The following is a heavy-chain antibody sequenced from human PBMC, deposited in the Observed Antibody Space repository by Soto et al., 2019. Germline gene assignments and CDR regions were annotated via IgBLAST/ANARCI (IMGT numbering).Heavy chain of an antibody. CDR2: ISYDGSEK. CDR3: AKATVGSSSWYWP. CDR1: GFTFSSYA. V-gene: IGHV3-30-3*01. J-gene: IGHJ5*02. Sequence: GGSLRLSCAASGFTFSSYAVHWVRQAPGKGLEWVSVISYDGSEKYYADSVEGRFTISRDNSKNTLYLQMNSLRAEDTAVYYCAKATVGSSSWYWPWGQGTLVTVSS. D-gene: IGHD6-13*01.